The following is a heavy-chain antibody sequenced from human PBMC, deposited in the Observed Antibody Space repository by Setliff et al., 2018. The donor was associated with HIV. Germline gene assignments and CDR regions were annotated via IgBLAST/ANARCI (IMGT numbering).Heavy chain of an antibody. V-gene: IGHV3-30*01. D-gene: IGHD6-19*01. CDR3: ARDSAYSSGWLYFQH. CDR2: ITNDGSLARDGTKT. CDR1: GLTLKNYW. J-gene: IGHJ1*01. Sequence: GGSLRLSCAGSGLTLKNYWVHWVRQAPGKGLVWVSRITNDGSLARDGTKTGYADSVKGRFTISRDNSKNTLYLQMNSLRAEDTAVYYCARDSAYSSGWLYFQHWGQGTLVTSPQ.